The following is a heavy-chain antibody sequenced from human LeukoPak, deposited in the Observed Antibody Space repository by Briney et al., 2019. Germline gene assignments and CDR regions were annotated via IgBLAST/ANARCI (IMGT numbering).Heavy chain of an antibody. D-gene: IGHD1-14*01. CDR1: GFIFTTYW. CDR3: ARDPENKDAFDI. J-gene: IGHJ3*02. Sequence: GGSLRLSCAASGFIFTTYWMTWVRQAPGKGLEWVANIKQDGSETYYVDSVKGRFTIFRDNTKNSLYLQMINLRAEDTAVYYCARDPENKDAFDIWGQGTMVTVSS. V-gene: IGHV3-7*01. CDR2: IKQDGSET.